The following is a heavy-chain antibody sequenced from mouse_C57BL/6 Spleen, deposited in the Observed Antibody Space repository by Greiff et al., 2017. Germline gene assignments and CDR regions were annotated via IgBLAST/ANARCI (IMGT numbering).Heavy chain of an antibody. CDR2: ISYDGSN. CDR3: ASFITTVEDYFDY. Sequence: EVKLMESGPGLVKPSQSLSLTCSVTGYSITSGYYWNWIRQFPGNKLEWMGYISYDGSNNYNPSLKNRISITRDTSKNQFFLKLNSVTTEDTATYYCASFITTVEDYFDYWGQGTTLTVSS. J-gene: IGHJ2*01. CDR1: GYSITSGYY. D-gene: IGHD1-1*01. V-gene: IGHV3-6*01.